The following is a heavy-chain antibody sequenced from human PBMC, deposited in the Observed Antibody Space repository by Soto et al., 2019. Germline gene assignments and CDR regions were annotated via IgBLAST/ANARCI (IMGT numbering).Heavy chain of an antibody. Sequence: QVQLVQSGAEVKKPGASVKVSCKASGYIFTAYSMHWVRQAPGQGLEWMGVVNPHGGSTNYAQKFQGRITMTRDTSTSTVYMDLSSLTSEDTAVYYCAREENCSDGICYSEYFQRWGQGTLVTVSS. CDR3: AREENCSDGICYSEYFQR. CDR1: GYIFTAYS. V-gene: IGHV1-46*01. J-gene: IGHJ1*01. D-gene: IGHD2-15*01. CDR2: VNPHGGST.